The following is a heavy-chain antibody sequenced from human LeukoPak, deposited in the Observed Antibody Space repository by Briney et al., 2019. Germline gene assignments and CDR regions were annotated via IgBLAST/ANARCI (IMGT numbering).Heavy chain of an antibody. J-gene: IGHJ4*02. CDR1: GVSITNYF. D-gene: IGHD2-2*01. V-gene: IGHV4-59*01. Sequence: SETLSLTCTVSGVSITNYFWSWIRQPPGKGLEWIGDFYYSGSTNYNPSVKSRVTISADTSKNDFSLKLRSVTAADTAVYYCARALCTSCSYFDYWGQGNLVAVSS. CDR2: FYYSGST. CDR3: ARALCTSCSYFDY.